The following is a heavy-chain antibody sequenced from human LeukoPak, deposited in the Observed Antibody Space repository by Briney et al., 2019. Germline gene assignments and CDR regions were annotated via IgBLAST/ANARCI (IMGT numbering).Heavy chain of an antibody. CDR2: ISGSGGST. J-gene: IGHJ6*03. CDR3: AKAPMYYDFWSGYYNPDYYYYMDV. D-gene: IGHD3-3*01. CDR1: GFTFSSYA. Sequence: GGSLRLSCAASGFTFSSYAMSWVRQAPGKGLEWVSAISGSGGSTYYADSVKGRFTISRDNSKNTLYLQMNSLRAEDTAVYYCAKAPMYYDFWSGYYNPDYYYYMDVWGKGTTVTVSS. V-gene: IGHV3-23*01.